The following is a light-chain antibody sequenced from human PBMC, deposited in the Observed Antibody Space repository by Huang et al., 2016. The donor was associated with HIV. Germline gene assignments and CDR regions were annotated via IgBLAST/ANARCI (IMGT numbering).Light chain of an antibody. CDR2: WAS. CDR1: QSLLYDFNTKNY. CDR3: QQYYSTTMYT. V-gene: IGKV4-1*01. Sequence: DIVMTQSPDSLAVSLGERATIHCKSSQSLLYDFNTKNYLAWYQQKPGLPPKLLIYWASTRESGVPDRFSGSWSGTDFTLTISSLQAEDVAVYYCQQYYSTTMYTFGQGTKLEIK. J-gene: IGKJ2*01.